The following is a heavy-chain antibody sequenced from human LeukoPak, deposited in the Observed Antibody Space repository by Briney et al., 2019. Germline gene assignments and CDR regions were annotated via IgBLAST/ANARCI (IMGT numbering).Heavy chain of an antibody. V-gene: IGHV3-23*01. CDR2: ISGNGAKT. J-gene: IGHJ6*02. CDR1: GFTFSSYG. D-gene: IGHD3-3*01. CDR3: AKDPYDFWSGYGDYYYYGMDV. Sequence: GGSLRLSCEASGFTFSSYGTSWVRQAPGKGLEWVSTISGNGAKTYYADSVKGRFTISRDNSKNTLYLQMNNLRAEDTAVYYCAKDPYDFWSGYGDYYYYGMDVWGQGTTVTVSS.